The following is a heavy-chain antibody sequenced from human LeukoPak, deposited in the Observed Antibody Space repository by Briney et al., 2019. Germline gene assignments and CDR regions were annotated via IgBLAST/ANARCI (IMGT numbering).Heavy chain of an antibody. D-gene: IGHD6-13*01. J-gene: IGHJ4*02. V-gene: IGHV4-31*03. CDR3: ARRTAAEAFDY. Sequence: SQTLSLTCTVSGVSISSGGYYWSWIRQHPGKGLEWIGYIYYSGSTYYNPSLKSRVTILVDTSKNQFSLKLSSVTAADTAVYYCARRTAAEAFDYWGQGTRVTVSS. CDR1: GVSISSGGYY. CDR2: IYYSGST.